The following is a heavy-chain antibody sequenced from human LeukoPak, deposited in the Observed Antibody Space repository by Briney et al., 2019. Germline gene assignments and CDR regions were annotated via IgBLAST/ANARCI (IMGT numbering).Heavy chain of an antibody. D-gene: IGHD2-8*01. Sequence: GGSLRLSCAASGFTFSSYSMNWVRQAPGKGLEWVSSISSSSSYIYYADSVKGRFTISRDNAKNSLYLQMNSLRAEDTAVYYCARVNYCTNGVCYGDFVDYWGQGTLVTVSS. CDR1: GFTFSSYS. J-gene: IGHJ4*02. V-gene: IGHV3-21*01. CDR2: ISSSSSYI. CDR3: ARVNYCTNGVCYGDFVDY.